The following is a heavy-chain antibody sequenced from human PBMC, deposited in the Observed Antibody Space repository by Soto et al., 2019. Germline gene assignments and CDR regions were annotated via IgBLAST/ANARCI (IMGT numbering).Heavy chain of an antibody. Sequence: LETLSLTCNVSGASISSYNYWVWFRQPPGKGLEWIGSIIYSGDIMYNPSLKSRVTISVDRSKNQFSLKLSSVTAADTAVYYCARAYSSIPPLGFDPWGQGTLVTVSS. D-gene: IGHD6-13*01. CDR3: ARAYSSIPPLGFDP. J-gene: IGHJ5*02. V-gene: IGHV4-39*07. CDR2: IIYSGDI. CDR1: GASISSYNY.